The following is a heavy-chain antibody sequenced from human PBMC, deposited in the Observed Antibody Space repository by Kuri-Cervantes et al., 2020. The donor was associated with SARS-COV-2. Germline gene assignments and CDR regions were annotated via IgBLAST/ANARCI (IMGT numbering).Heavy chain of an antibody. J-gene: IGHJ5*02. CDR3: ARDRGYSSSWYKPNWFDP. CDR2: IIPIFGIA. D-gene: IGHD6-13*01. Sequence: AVKVSCKASGGTFSSYAISWVRQAPGQGLEWMGRIIPIFGIANYAQKFQGRVTITADKSTSTAYMELSSLRSEDTAVYYCARDRGYSSSWYKPNWFDPWGQGTLVTVSS. CDR1: GGTFSSYA. V-gene: IGHV1-69*04.